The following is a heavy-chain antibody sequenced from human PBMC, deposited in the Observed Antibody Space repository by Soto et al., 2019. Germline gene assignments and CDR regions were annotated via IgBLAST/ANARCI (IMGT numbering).Heavy chain of an antibody. CDR1: GGTFSSSA. CDR3: ARDATLYESSAYYYLY. V-gene: IGHV1-69*13. CDR2: VIPIFGTA. Sequence: SVKVSCKASGGTFSSSAISWLRQAPGQGLEWMGGVIPIFGTASYAQKFQGRVTITADESTSTAYMELSSLRSEDTAVYYCARDATLYESSAYYYLYWGQGTLVTVSS. J-gene: IGHJ4*02. D-gene: IGHD3-22*01.